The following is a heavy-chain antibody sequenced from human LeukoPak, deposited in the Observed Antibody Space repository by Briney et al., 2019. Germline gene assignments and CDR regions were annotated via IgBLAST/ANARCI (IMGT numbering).Heavy chain of an antibody. D-gene: IGHD4-17*01. CDR1: GGSISSSNW. Sequence: PSGTLSLTCAVSGGSISSSNWWSWVRQPPGKGLEWSGEIYHSGSTNYNPSLKSRVTISVDKSKNQFSLKLSSVTAADTAVYYCAREFRTDYGDLYYFDYWGQGTLVSVSS. CDR3: AREFRTDYGDLYYFDY. CDR2: IYHSGST. V-gene: IGHV4-4*02. J-gene: IGHJ4*02.